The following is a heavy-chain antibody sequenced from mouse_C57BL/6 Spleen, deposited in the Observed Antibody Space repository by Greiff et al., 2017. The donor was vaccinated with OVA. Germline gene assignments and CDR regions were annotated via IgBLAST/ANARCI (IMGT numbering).Heavy chain of an antibody. Sequence: VQLQQSGPGLVKPSQSLSLTCSVTGYSITSGYYWNWIRQFPGNKLEWMGYISYDGSNNYNPSLKNRISITRDTSKNQFFLKLNSVTTEDTATYYCARVGDYPYYFDYWGQGTTLTVSS. V-gene: IGHV3-6*01. CDR2: ISYDGSN. D-gene: IGHD2-4*01. CDR3: ARVGDYPYYFDY. J-gene: IGHJ2*01. CDR1: GYSITSGYY.